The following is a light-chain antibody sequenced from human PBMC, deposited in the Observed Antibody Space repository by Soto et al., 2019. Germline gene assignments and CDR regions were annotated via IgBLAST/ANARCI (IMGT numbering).Light chain of an antibody. Sequence: DLQLTQSASSLSASVGDRVTITCQASQVITNYLNWYQQKPGRAPKLLIYDISTLEIGVPSRFGGSGSGTQFTFTITGLQPEDIAPYYCQQYENLPYTFGQGTKLEI. CDR3: QQYENLPYT. V-gene: IGKV1-33*01. CDR1: QVITNY. CDR2: DIS. J-gene: IGKJ2*01.